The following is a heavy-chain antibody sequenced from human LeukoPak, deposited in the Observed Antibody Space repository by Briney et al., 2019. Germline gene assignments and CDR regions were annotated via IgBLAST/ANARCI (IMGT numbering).Heavy chain of an antibody. CDR2: IYPGDSDT. Sequence: GASLQISCKGSGSSFTSYWIGWVRQLPGKGLEWMGIIYPGDSDTRYSPSFQGQVTISADKSISTAYLQWSSLKASDTAMYYCASKSDSSGFDYWGQGTLVTVSS. V-gene: IGHV5-51*01. D-gene: IGHD3-22*01. J-gene: IGHJ4*02. CDR3: ASKSDSSGFDY. CDR1: GSSFTSYW.